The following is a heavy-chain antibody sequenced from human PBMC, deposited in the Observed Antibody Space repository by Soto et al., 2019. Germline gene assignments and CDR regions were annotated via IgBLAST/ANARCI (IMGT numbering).Heavy chain of an antibody. D-gene: IGHD6-25*01. J-gene: IGHJ6*02. Sequence: GESLKISCQAPGFSFTTCWIAWVRQMPGKGLEWMGVIYPGDSDLRYSPSFRGQVSISADRSITTAYLQWSSLKASDTAIYYCARLAGSPSGMDVWGLGTTVTVSS. V-gene: IGHV5-51*01. CDR2: IYPGDSDL. CDR3: ARLAGSPSGMDV. CDR1: GFSFTTCW.